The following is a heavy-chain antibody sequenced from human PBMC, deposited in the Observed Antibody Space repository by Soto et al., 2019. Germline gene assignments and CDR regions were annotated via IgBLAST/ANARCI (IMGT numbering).Heavy chain of an antibody. Sequence: QITLKESGPTQVKPTQTLTLTCTFSGFSLSTSGEGVGWIRQPPGKALEWLALIYWNDDKPYSPSLKNRHTVTKDASKNQVVLTMTNMDPVDTATYYCVHSKYTDFWSGYYSFYFDYWGQGTLVTVSS. D-gene: IGHD3-3*01. J-gene: IGHJ4*02. CDR1: GFSLSTSGEG. CDR3: VHSKYTDFWSGYYSFYFDY. V-gene: IGHV2-5*01. CDR2: IYWNDDK.